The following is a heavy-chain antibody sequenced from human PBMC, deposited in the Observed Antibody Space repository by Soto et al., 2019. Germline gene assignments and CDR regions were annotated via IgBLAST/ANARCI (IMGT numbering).Heavy chain of an antibody. V-gene: IGHV3-30*18. CDR1: GFTFSSYG. Sequence: GGSLRLSCAASGFTFSSYGMQWVRQAPGKGLEWVAVISYDGSNKYYADSVKGRFTISRDNSKNTLYLQMNSLRAEDTAVYYCSKAVRGYYDSSGYSAYDYWGQGTLVTVSS. D-gene: IGHD3-22*01. CDR3: SKAVRGYYDSSGYSAYDY. CDR2: ISYDGSNK. J-gene: IGHJ4*02.